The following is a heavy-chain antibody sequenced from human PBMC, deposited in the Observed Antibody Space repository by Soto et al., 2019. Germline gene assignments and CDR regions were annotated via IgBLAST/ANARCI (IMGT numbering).Heavy chain of an antibody. V-gene: IGHV3-30*18. CDR2: ISYDGSNK. D-gene: IGHD3-22*01. Sequence: GGSLRLSCAASGLTFSSYVMHWVRPAPGKGLEWVAVISYDGSNKYYADSVKGRFTISRDNSKNTLYLQMNSLRAEDTAVYYCAKAPFYRYYDSSGLFDYWGQGTLVTVSS. CDR3: AKAPFYRYYDSSGLFDY. J-gene: IGHJ4*02. CDR1: GLTFSSYV.